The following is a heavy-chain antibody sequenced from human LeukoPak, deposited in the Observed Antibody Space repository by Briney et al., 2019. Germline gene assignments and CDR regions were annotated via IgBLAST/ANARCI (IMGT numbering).Heavy chain of an antibody. CDR3: ARENHSLDY. V-gene: IGHV4-59*01. CDR2: ITHSGST. D-gene: IGHD2-15*01. J-gene: IGHJ4*02. CDR1: GGSISPYY. Sequence: SETLSLTCTVSGGSISPYYWSWIRQPPGKGLEWIAYITHSGSTVYNPSLKSRATISLDTSKKQFSLKLSSVTTADTALYYCARENHSLDYWGQGTLVTVSS.